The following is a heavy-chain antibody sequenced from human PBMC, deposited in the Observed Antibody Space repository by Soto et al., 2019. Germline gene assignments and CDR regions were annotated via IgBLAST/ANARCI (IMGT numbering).Heavy chain of an antibody. CDR2: IYYSGST. CDR3: ASQTGDGYNFDY. Sequence: SSETLSLTCTVSGGSISSYYWSWIRQPPRKGLEWIGYIYYSGSTNYNPSLKSRVTISVDTSKNQFSLKLSSVTAADTAVYYCASQTGDGYNFDYWGQGTLVTVSS. D-gene: IGHD5-12*01. V-gene: IGHV4-59*01. J-gene: IGHJ4*02. CDR1: GGSISSYY.